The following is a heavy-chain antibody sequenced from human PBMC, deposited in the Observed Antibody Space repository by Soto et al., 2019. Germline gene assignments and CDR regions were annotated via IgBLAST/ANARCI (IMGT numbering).Heavy chain of an antibody. CDR2: IKQDGSEK. CDR3: ARDIPPKLWFWETRGYYYYYYCMDV. D-gene: IGHD3-10*01. CDR1: GFTFSSYW. Sequence: GGSLRLSCAASGFTFSSYWMSWVRQAPGKGLEWVANIKQDGSEKYYVDSVKGRFTISRDNAKNSLYLQMNSLRAEDTAVYYCARDIPPKLWFWETRGYYYYYYCMDVWGQGTTVTVSS. J-gene: IGHJ6*02. V-gene: IGHV3-7*01.